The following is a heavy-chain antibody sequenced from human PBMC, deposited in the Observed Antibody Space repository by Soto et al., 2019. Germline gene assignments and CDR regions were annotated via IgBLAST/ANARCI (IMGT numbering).Heavy chain of an antibody. D-gene: IGHD3-3*01. CDR2: ISYDGSNK. V-gene: IGHV3-30*18. CDR3: AKEAGHRYYDFWSGYYPNWFDP. J-gene: IGHJ5*02. CDR1: GFTFSSYG. Sequence: QVQLVESGGGVVQPGRSLRLSCAASGFTFSSYGMHWVRQAPGKGLEWVAVISYDGSNKYYADSVKGRFTISRDNSKNTLYLQMNSLRAEDTAVYYCAKEAGHRYYDFWSGYYPNWFDPWGQGTLVTVSS.